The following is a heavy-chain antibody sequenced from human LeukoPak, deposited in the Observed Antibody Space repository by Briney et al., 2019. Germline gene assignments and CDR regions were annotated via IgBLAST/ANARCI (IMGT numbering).Heavy chain of an antibody. CDR2: IWYDGSNK. D-gene: IGHD6-13*01. J-gene: IGHJ3*02. CDR1: GFTFSTYA. CDR3: ARDGAPYSSSWYAFDI. Sequence: PGGSLRLSCAASGFTFSTYAMHWVRQAPGKGLEWVAVIWYDGSNKYYAGSVKGRFTISRDNSKNTLYLQMNSLRAEDTAVYYCARDGAPYSSSWYAFDIWGQGTMVTVSS. V-gene: IGHV3-33*08.